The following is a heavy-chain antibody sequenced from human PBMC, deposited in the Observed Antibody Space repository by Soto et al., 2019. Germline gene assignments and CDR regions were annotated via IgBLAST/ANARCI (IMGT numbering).Heavy chain of an antibody. CDR2: IIPIFGTA. CDR3: ARGARGIAALSSRFDP. V-gene: IGHV1-69*13. J-gene: IGHJ5*02. D-gene: IGHD6-13*01. CDR1: GGTFSSYA. Sequence: SVKVSCKASGGTFSSYAISWVRQAPGQGLEWMGGIIPIFGTANYAQKFQGRVTITADESTSTAYMELSSLRSEGTAVYYCARGARGIAALSSRFDPWGPGTMCTVSS.